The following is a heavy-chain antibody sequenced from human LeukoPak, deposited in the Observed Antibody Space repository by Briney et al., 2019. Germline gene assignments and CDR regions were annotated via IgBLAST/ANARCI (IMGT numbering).Heavy chain of an antibody. CDR2: IYTSGST. CDR1: GGSISSYY. Sequence: TPSETLSLTCTVSGGSISSYYWNWIRQPAGKGLDWIGRIYTSGSTNYNPSLKSRVTISVDTSKNQFSLKLSSVTAADTAVYYCARETGSSWYPANFDYWGQGTLVTVSS. CDR3: ARETGSSWYPANFDY. J-gene: IGHJ4*02. V-gene: IGHV4-4*07. D-gene: IGHD6-13*01.